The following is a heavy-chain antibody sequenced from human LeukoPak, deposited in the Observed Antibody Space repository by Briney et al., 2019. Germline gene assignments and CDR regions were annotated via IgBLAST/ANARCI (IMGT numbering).Heavy chain of an antibody. Sequence: SETLSLTCTVSGGSISSSSYYWGWIRQPPGKILEWIGSMYYSGSSYYNPSLKSRFTISVDTSKNQFSLNLSSVTAADTAVYYCARHLYSGYDFGYWGQGTLVTVSS. CDR1: GGSISSSSYY. V-gene: IGHV4-39*01. CDR2: MYYSGSS. D-gene: IGHD5-12*01. J-gene: IGHJ4*02. CDR3: ARHLYSGYDFGY.